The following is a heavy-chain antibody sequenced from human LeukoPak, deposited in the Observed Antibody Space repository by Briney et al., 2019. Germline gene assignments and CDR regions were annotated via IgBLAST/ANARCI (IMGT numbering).Heavy chain of an antibody. Sequence: SETLSLTCTVSGGSIRSSSYYWGWIRQPPGKGLEWIGNIFSAGFSYYNPSLKSRVTISVDTSKNQFYLKMTSVTAADTALYSCARDVEWFDPWGQGTLVTVSS. CDR2: IFSAGFS. J-gene: IGHJ5*02. CDR3: ARDVEWFDP. V-gene: IGHV4-39*07. D-gene: IGHD2-21*01. CDR1: GGSIRSSSYY.